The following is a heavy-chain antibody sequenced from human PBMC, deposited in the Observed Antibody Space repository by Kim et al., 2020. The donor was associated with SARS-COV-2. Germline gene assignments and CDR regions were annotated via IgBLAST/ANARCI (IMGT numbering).Heavy chain of an antibody. CDR2: ISGSGGST. CDR1: GFTFSSYA. V-gene: IGHV3-23*01. CDR3: ASSGGGYDYLWGY. Sequence: GGSLRLSCAASGFTFSSYAMSWVRQAPGKGLEWVSAISGSGGSTYYADSVKGRFTISRDNSKNTLYLQMNSLRAEDTAVYYCASSGGGYDYLWGYWGQGTLVTVSS. D-gene: IGHD5-12*01. J-gene: IGHJ4*02.